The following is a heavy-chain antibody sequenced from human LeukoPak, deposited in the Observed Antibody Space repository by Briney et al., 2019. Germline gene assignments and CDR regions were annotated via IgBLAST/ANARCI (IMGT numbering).Heavy chain of an antibody. CDR3: ARSLDVVVIRDWYFDL. D-gene: IGHD3-22*01. V-gene: IGHV5-51*01. CDR2: IYPGDSDT. J-gene: IGHJ2*01. CDR1: GYSFTSYW. Sequence: GESLKISCKGSGYSFTSYWIGWVRQMPGQGLEWMGIIYPGDSDTRYSPSFQGQVTISADKSISTAYLQWSSLKASDTAMYYCARSLDVVVIRDWYFDLWGRGTLVTVSS.